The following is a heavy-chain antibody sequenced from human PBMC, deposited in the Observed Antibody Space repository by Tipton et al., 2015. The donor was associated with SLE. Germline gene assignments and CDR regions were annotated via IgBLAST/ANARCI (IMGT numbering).Heavy chain of an antibody. D-gene: IGHD3-3*01. Sequence: SLRLSCAASGFTFSSYEMNWVRQAPGKGLEWVSYISSSGSTIYYVDSVKGRFTISRDNAKNSLYLQMNSLRAEDTAVYYCASLGRSGVSYWGQGTLVTVSS. V-gene: IGHV3-48*03. CDR1: GFTFSSYE. CDR2: ISSSGSTI. J-gene: IGHJ4*02. CDR3: ASLGRSGVSY.